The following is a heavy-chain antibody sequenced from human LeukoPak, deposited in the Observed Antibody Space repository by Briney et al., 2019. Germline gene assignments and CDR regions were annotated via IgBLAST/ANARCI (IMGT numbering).Heavy chain of an antibody. V-gene: IGHV3-7*01. J-gene: IGHJ3*02. CDR3: ARVNVHGDFDI. Sequence: GGSLRLSCAASGFTFNTYWMTWVRQSPGKWLEWMANIKEDGSEKYYEDSVKGRFTISRDNAKNSVSLQMTSLRAEDTALYYCARVNVHGDFDIWGQGTMVTVSS. CDR2: IKEDGSEK. CDR1: GFTFNTYW. D-gene: IGHD4-17*01.